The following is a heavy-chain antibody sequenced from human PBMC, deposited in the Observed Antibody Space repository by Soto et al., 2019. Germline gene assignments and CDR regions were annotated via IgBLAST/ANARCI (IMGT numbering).Heavy chain of an antibody. J-gene: IGHJ4*02. D-gene: IGHD3-10*01. Sequence: ASVKVSCKASGYTFTSYYMHWLLQAPGQGLEWMGIINPSGGSTSYAQKFQGRVTMTRDTSTSTVYMELSSLRSEDTAVYYCARGPSMVRGVNPFDYWGQGTLVTVSS. V-gene: IGHV1-46*03. CDR3: ARGPSMVRGVNPFDY. CDR1: GYTFTSYY. CDR2: INPSGGST.